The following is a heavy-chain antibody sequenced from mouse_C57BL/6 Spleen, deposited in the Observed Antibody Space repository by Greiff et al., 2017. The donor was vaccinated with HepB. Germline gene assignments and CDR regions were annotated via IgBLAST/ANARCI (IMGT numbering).Heavy chain of an antibody. D-gene: IGHD1-1*01. CDR1: GFNIKDYY. CDR3: ASTDGSSWFAY. V-gene: IGHV14-2*01. CDR2: IDPEDGET. Sequence: EVKVVESGAELVKPGASVKLSCTASGFNIKDYYMHWVKQRTEQGLEWIGSIDPEDGETKYAPKFQGKATITADTSSNTAYLQLSSLTSEDTAVYYCASTDGSSWFAYWGQGTLVTVSA. J-gene: IGHJ3*01.